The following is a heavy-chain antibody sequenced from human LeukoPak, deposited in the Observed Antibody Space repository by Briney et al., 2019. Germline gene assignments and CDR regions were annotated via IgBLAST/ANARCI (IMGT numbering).Heavy chain of an antibody. J-gene: IGHJ3*01. Sequence: ASVMSSSNASGYTFTGYYIRWVLQPPGEGREEMVWINSNSGSTNYAPTLQGRVTMTRDTSISTAYLELGRVSSDDTAVYYCAGDWDAEEEDDLGSRWGWQTGDTLFSESASAPTLFVW. D-gene: IGHD2-21*02. V-gene: IGHV1-2*02. CDR1: GYTFTGYY. CDR2: INSNSGST. CDR3: AGDWDAEEEDDLGSRWGWQTGDTLFSESASAPTLFV.